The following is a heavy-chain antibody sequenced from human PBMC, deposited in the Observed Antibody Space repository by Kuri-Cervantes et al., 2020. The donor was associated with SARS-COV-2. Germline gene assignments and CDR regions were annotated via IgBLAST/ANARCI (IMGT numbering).Heavy chain of an antibody. D-gene: IGHD6-13*01. CDR1: GLTFSSYS. Sequence: GGSLRLSCAASGLTFSSYSMNWVRQAPGKGLEWVSSISSSSSYIYYADSVKGRFTISRDNSKNTLYLQMNSLRAEDTAVYYCAKDVIAAAHQPALTQDDYWGQGTLVTVSS. V-gene: IGHV3-21*04. CDR3: AKDVIAAAHQPALTQDDY. J-gene: IGHJ4*02. CDR2: ISSSSSYI.